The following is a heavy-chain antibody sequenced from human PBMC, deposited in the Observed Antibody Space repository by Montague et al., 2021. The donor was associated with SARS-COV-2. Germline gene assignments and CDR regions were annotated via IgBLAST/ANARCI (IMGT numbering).Heavy chain of an antibody. J-gene: IGHJ5*02. Sequence: SETRSLTCTVSGXAMSSYCWSWVRQPPGKGLEWMGYIYYSCSTNYNPSPTSRVTISVDTSKNQFSLKLSSVTAADTAAYYCARHGCSSGRHRCGFDPWGQGTLVTVSS. V-gene: IGHV4-59*08. CDR1: GXAMSSYC. CDR3: ARHGCSSGRHRCGFDP. CDR2: IYYSCST. D-gene: IGHD6-25*01.